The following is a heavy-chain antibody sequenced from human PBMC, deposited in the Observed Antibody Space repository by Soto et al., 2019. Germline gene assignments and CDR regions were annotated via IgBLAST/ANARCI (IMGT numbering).Heavy chain of an antibody. J-gene: IGHJ4*02. D-gene: IGHD3-10*01. V-gene: IGHV4-31*03. CDR2: ISNSGRT. Sequence: SETLSLTCTVSGDSISRGAYYWTWIRQHPVKGLEWIGYISNSGRTYYNPSLKSRLTISLHSSENQFSLKLNAVTTADTAVYYCATRPPGATFFGVFDYWSQGTLVTVSS. CDR1: GDSISRGAYY. CDR3: ATRPPGATFFGVFDY.